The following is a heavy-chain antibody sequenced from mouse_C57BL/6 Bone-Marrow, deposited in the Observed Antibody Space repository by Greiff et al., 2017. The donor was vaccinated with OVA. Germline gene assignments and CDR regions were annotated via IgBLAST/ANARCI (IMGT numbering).Heavy chain of an antibody. D-gene: IGHD2-4*01. V-gene: IGHV7-1*01. J-gene: IGHJ3*01. CDR3: ARDARDYAWMAY. CDR1: GFTFSDFY. CDR2: SRNKANDYTS. Sequence: EVQRVESGGGLVQSGRSLRLSCAPSGFTFSDFYMEWVRQAPGKGLEWIAASRNKANDYTSEYSATVKGRFIVSRDTSQSILYLQMNALRAEDTTIYYSARDARDYAWMAYWGQGTLVTVSA.